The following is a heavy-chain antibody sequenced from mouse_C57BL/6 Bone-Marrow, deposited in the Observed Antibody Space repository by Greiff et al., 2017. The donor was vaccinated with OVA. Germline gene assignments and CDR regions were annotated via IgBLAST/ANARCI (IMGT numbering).Heavy chain of an antibody. CDR3: ARHKLPEGYYFDY. V-gene: IGHV5-6*02. Sequence: DVKLVESGGDLVKPGGSLKLSCAASGFTFSSYGMSWVRQTPDKRLEWVATISSGGSYTYYPDSVKGRFTISRDNAKNTLYLQMSSLKSEDTAMYYCARHKLPEGYYFDYWGQGTTLTVSS. D-gene: IGHD4-1*01. CDR1: GFTFSSYG. J-gene: IGHJ2*01. CDR2: ISSGGSYT.